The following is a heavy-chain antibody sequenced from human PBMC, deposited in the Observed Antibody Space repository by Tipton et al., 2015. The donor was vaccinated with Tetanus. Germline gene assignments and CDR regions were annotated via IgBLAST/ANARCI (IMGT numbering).Heavy chain of an antibody. CDR2: IRTRPNNYAT. J-gene: IGHJ2*01. CDR3: ARPLALDGGYGTYFDL. CDR1: GFTFSGSP. D-gene: IGHD5-12*01. V-gene: IGHV3-73*01. Sequence: GSLRLSCVTSGFTFSGSPIHWVRQASGKGLEWVGRIRTRPNNYATVYGESVRGRFIMSRDDSNNTAYLQMNSLKTEDTAVYFCARPLALDGGYGTYFDLWGRGTLVTVSS.